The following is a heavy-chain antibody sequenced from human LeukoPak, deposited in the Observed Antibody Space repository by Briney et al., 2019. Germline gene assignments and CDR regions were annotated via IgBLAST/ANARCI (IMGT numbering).Heavy chain of an antibody. D-gene: IGHD4-17*01. CDR2: IFPFFGTP. V-gene: IGHV1-69*13. J-gene: IGHJ4*02. CDR1: GGTLSSYA. CDR3: ARDLYGDYSFDY. Sequence: SVKVSCKDSGGTLSSYAISWVRQAPGQGLEWMGGIFPFFGTPNYAQKFQGRLTLIADESTNMAYMELSGLRSEDTAIYYCARDLYGDYSFDYWGQGALVTVSS.